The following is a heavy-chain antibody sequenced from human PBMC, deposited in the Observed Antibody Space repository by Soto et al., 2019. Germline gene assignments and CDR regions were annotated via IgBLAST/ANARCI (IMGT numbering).Heavy chain of an antibody. J-gene: IGHJ3*02. Sequence: SETLSLTCAVYGGSFSGYYWSWIRQPPGKGLEWIGEINHSGSTNYNPSLKSRVTISVDTSKNQFSLKLSSVTAADTAVYYCARAGPHGAFDIWGQGTMVTVSS. CDR2: INHSGST. V-gene: IGHV4-34*01. CDR1: GGSFSGYY. CDR3: ARAGPHGAFDI.